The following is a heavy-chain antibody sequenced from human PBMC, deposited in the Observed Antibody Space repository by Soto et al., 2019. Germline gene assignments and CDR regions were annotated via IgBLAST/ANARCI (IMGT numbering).Heavy chain of an antibody. Sequence: EVQLLESGGGLVQPGGSLRLSCAASGFTFSSYAMSWVRQAPGKGLEWVSAISGSGGSTYYADSVKGRFTISRDNSKNALYLQMNSLRAEDTAVYYCAKSYGFLEWLLSAYYYGMDVWGQGTTVTVSS. J-gene: IGHJ6*02. CDR1: GFTFSSYA. CDR2: ISGSGGST. CDR3: AKSYGFLEWLLSAYYYGMDV. D-gene: IGHD3-3*01. V-gene: IGHV3-23*01.